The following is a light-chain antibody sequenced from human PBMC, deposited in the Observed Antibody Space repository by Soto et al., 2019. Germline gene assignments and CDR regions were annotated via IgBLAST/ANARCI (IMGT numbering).Light chain of an antibody. Sequence: DIVLTQSPATLSLSPGDRATLSCRASQIIGNQLAWYQQKPGQAPRLLISEASNRATGFPARFSGSGSGTDFTLTISSVEPEDSAVYYCQQRRDWPLTFGGGTKVEIK. V-gene: IGKV3-11*01. CDR1: QIIGNQ. J-gene: IGKJ4*01. CDR3: QQRRDWPLT. CDR2: EAS.